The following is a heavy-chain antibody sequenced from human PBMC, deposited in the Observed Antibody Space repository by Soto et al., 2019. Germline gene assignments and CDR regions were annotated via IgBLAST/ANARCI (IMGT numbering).Heavy chain of an antibody. CDR2: ISYDGSNK. J-gene: IGHJ5*02. D-gene: IGHD5-18*01. CDR1: GFTFSSYA. CDR3: ARGWSWIEPSYAPRFDP. Sequence: QVQLVESGGGVVQPGRSLRLSCAASGFTFSSYAMHWVRQAPGKGLEWVAVISYDGSNKYYADSVKGRFTISRDNSKNTLYLQMNSLRAEDTAVYYCARGWSWIEPSYAPRFDPWGQGTLVTVSS. V-gene: IGHV3-30-3*01.